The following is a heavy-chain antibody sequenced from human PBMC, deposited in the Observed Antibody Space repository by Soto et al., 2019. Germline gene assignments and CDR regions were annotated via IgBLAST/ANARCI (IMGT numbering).Heavy chain of an antibody. CDR3: GERGRNLGAFDF. V-gene: IGHV3-23*01. CDR2: IGGTDGDSDGVP. J-gene: IGHJ3*01. D-gene: IGHD1-7*01. Sequence: VQLLESGGDLVQPGGSLRLSCVASGFILNNYAMSWVRQAPGKGLEWVSTIGGTDGDSDGVPWYEDSVKGRFTISRDSSANTLFLPMDNLGAEDSALFYWGERGRNLGAFDFWGQGTTVVVSS. CDR1: GFILNNYA.